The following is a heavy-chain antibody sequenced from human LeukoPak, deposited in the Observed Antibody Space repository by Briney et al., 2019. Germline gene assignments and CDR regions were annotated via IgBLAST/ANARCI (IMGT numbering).Heavy chain of an antibody. V-gene: IGHV4-59*01. CDR2: IYYSGST. CDR3: ARVDYGGYYYYYMDV. CDR1: GGSISSYY. J-gene: IGHJ6*03. Sequence: PSETLSLTCTVSGGSISSYYWSWIRQPPGKGLEWIGYIYYSGSTNYNPSLKSRVTISVDTSKNQFSLKLSSVTAADTAVYYCARVDYGGYYYYYMDVWGKGTTVTVSS. D-gene: IGHD4-23*01.